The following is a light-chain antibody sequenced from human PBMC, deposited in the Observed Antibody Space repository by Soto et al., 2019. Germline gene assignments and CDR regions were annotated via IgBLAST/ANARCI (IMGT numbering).Light chain of an antibody. V-gene: IGLV2-23*01. CDR1: SIGLGSYNL. Sequence: QSALTQPASVSGSPGQSITISCTGTSIGLGSYNLVSWYQHHPGKAPKLMIYEGSKRPSGVSNRFSGSKSGNTASLTISGLQAEDEADYSCCSYAGSASYVFGTGNKVTV. J-gene: IGLJ1*01. CDR3: CSYAGSASYV. CDR2: EGS.